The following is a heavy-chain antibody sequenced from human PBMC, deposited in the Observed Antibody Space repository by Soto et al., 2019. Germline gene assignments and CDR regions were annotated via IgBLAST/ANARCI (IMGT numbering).Heavy chain of an antibody. CDR3: AKGRPFRLPYNWFDP. CDR1: GFTFSSYG. J-gene: IGHJ5*02. D-gene: IGHD3-9*01. Sequence: GGSLRLSCAASGFTFSSYGMHGVRQAPGKGLEWGAVIAYDGSNKDYADSVKGRFTISRENSKNTLYLQMNSLRADDTAVYYCAKGRPFRLPYNWFDPWGQGTLVTVSS. V-gene: IGHV3-30*18. CDR2: IAYDGSNK.